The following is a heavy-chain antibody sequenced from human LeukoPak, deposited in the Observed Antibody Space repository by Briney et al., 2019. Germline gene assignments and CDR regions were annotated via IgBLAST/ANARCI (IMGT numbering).Heavy chain of an antibody. Sequence: SETLSLTCTVSGGSISSYYWSWIRQPPGKGLEWIGYIYYSGSTSYNPSLRSRVTISGDTSKNQFSLKLSSVTAADTAVYYCARALHGSSGRGFDIWGQGTMVTVSS. CDR1: GGSISSYY. J-gene: IGHJ3*02. CDR2: IYYSGST. D-gene: IGHD6-19*01. CDR3: ARALHGSSGRGFDI. V-gene: IGHV4-59*01.